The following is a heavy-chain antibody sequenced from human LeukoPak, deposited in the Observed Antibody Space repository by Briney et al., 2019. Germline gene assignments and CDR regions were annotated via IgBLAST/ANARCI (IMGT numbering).Heavy chain of an antibody. D-gene: IGHD3/OR15-3a*01. CDR2: ISAYNGNT. V-gene: IGHV1-18*01. J-gene: IGHJ4*02. Sequence: ASVKVSCEASGYTFTSYGISGVRQAPGQGLEWMGWISAYNGNTNYAQKLQGRVTMTTDTSTSTTYMELRSLRSDATAVYYCARRVWTGYHRWYFDYWGQGTLVTVSS. CDR1: GYTFTSYG. CDR3: ARRVWTGYHRWYFDY.